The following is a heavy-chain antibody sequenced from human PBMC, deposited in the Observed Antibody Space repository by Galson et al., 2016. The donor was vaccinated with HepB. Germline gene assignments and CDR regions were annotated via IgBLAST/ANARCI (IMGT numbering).Heavy chain of an antibody. J-gene: IGHJ3*02. CDR3: ARILKTYVFRHAFDI. Sequence: SLRLSCAASGFTFTTYTLHWVRQAPGKGLEWVALISYDGSNAHYTDSVKGRFTISRDNSKNTLYLQLNSLRAEDTAMYYCARILKTYVFRHAFDIWGQGKMVTVSS. CDR2: ISYDGSNA. D-gene: IGHD3-10*02. V-gene: IGHV3-30-3*01. CDR1: GFTFTTYT.